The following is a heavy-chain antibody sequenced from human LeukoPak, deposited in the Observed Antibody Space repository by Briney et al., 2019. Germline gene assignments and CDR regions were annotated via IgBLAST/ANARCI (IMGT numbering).Heavy chain of an antibody. Sequence: GGSLRLSCAASGFTFSSYEMNWVRQAPGKGLEWVSYISSSGSTIYYADSVKGRFTISRDNDKNSLYLQMNSLRAEDTAVYYCARDKFQRWNGPSFGMDVWGQGTTVTVSS. CDR2: ISSSGSTI. CDR3: ARDKFQRWNGPSFGMDV. CDR1: GFTFSSYE. J-gene: IGHJ6*02. D-gene: IGHD1-1*01. V-gene: IGHV3-48*03.